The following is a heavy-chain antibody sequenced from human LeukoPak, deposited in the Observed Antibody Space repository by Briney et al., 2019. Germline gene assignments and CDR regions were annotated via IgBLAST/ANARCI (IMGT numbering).Heavy chain of an antibody. Sequence: SVKVSCKASGGTFSSYAISWVRQAPGQGLEWMGGIIPIFGTANYAQKFQGRVTITADESTSTAYMELSSLRSEDTAVYYCARDRGPAYCGGDCYYDYYYGMDVWGQGTTVTVSS. D-gene: IGHD2-21*02. CDR2: IIPIFGTA. CDR3: ARDRGPAYCGGDCYYDYYYGMDV. CDR1: GGTFSSYA. J-gene: IGHJ6*02. V-gene: IGHV1-69*13.